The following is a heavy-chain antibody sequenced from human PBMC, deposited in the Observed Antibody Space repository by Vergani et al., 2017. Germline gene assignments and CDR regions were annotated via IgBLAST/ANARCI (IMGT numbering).Heavy chain of an antibody. CDR2: IIPILGIA. CDR1: GGTFSSYT. D-gene: IGHD4-17*01. Sequence: QVQLVQSGAEVKKPGSSVKVSCKASGGTFSSYTISWVRQAPGQGLEWMGRIIPILGIANYAQKFQGRVTITADKSTSTAYMELSSLRSEDTAVYYCAKPQTVTTGGMEVWGQGTTVIVSS. V-gene: IGHV1-69*02. J-gene: IGHJ6*02. CDR3: AKPQTVTTGGMEV.